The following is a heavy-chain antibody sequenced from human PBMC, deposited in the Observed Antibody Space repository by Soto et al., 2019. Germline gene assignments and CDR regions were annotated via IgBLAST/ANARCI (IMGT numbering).Heavy chain of an antibody. CDR2: INHSGST. Sequence: QVQLQQWGAGLLKPSETLSLTCAVYGGSFSGYYWSWIRQPPGKGLEWIGEINHSGSTNYNPSLKSRVTISVDTSKNQFSLKLSSVTAADTAVCYCARSSPYGGVDYWGQGTLVTVSS. V-gene: IGHV4-34*01. CDR1: GGSFSGYY. CDR3: ARSSPYGGVDY. D-gene: IGHD5-12*01. J-gene: IGHJ4*02.